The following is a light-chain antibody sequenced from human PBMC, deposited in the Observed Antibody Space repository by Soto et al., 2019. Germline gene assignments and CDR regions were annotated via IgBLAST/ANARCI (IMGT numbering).Light chain of an antibody. CDR1: QGINSY. Sequence: DIHLTQSPSFLSASVGDRVTITCRASQGINSYLAWYQQKPGKAPKLLIYGASTLQSGVPSRFSGSESGTEFTLTISSLQPDDFATYFGQQLNYYPLTFGGGTKVESK. CDR2: GAS. J-gene: IGKJ4*02. CDR3: QQLNYYPLT. V-gene: IGKV1-9*01.